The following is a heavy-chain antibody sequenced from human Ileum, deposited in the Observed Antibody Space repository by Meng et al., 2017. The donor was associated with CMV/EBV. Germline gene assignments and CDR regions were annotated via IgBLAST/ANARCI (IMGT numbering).Heavy chain of an antibody. CDR3: AKHVAGPNKGWFDP. D-gene: IGHD4/OR15-4a*01. J-gene: IGHJ5*02. CDR1: GITLSAWA. CDR2: VYSSATST. V-gene: IGHV3-23*03. Sequence: AYGITLSAWAVTWVRQAPGKGLEWVSMVYSSATSTFYADSVRGRFTISRDNSKNTVYLQMNNLRAEDTALYYCAKHVAGPNKGWFDPWGQGTLVTVSS.